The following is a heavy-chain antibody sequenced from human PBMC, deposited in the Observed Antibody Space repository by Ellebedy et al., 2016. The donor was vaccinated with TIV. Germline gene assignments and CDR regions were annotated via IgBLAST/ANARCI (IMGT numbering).Heavy chain of an antibody. V-gene: IGHV4-59*02. CDR2: IYYTGST. J-gene: IGHJ6*02. Sequence: MPSETLSLTCTVSGGSVGGFYWSWIRQPPGKGLEWIGYIYYTGSTNYNPSLSSRVTISVDTSKNQFSLKLSSVTAADTAVYYCARDLGEGIAAAGTEYYYYYGMDVWGQGTTVTVSS. CDR3: ARDLGEGIAAAGTEYYYYYGMDV. CDR1: GGSVGGFY. D-gene: IGHD6-13*01.